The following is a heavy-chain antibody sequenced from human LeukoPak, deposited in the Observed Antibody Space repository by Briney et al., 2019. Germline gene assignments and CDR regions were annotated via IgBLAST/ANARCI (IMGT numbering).Heavy chain of an antibody. J-gene: IGHJ6*03. V-gene: IGHV1-46*01. D-gene: IGHD2-2*02. CDR3: ASGAGLYCSSTSCYRDYYMDV. CDR1: GYSFTSHY. CDR2: INPSGSST. Sequence: ASVKVSCKASGYSFTSHYMHWVRQAPGQGLEWLGLINPSGSSTLYAQKFQGRVTMTRDMSTTTDYMELSSLRSEDTAVYYCASGAGLYCSSTSCYRDYYMDVWGKGTTVTVSS.